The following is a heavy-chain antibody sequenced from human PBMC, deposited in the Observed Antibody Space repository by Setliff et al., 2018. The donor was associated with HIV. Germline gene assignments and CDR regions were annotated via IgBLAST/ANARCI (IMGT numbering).Heavy chain of an antibody. Sequence: SQTLSLTCTVSGDSVSSSSYYWGWIRQPPGKGLEWVGTIAYSGSTYYNPSLKSRVTISVDTSKNQFSLKLTTMTAVDTAVYYCARDSANGKTANLNYLDVWGKGTTVTV. D-gene: IGHD2-8*01. CDR2: IAYSGST. CDR3: ARDSANGKTANLNYLDV. CDR1: GDSVSSSSYY. J-gene: IGHJ6*03. V-gene: IGHV4-39*02.